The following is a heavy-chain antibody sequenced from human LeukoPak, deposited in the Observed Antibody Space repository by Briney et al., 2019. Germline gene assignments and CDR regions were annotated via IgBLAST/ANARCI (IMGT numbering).Heavy chain of an antibody. CDR3: ARDGGQQAMTPVDY. D-gene: IGHD4-17*01. CDR2: ISSSGSTI. Sequence: SGGSLRLSCAASGFTFSSYEMNWVRQAPGKGLEWVSYISSSGSTIYYADSVKGRFTISRDNAKNSLYLQMNSLRAEDTAVYYCARDGGQQAMTPVDYWGQGTLVTVSS. J-gene: IGHJ4*02. CDR1: GFTFSSYE. V-gene: IGHV3-48*03.